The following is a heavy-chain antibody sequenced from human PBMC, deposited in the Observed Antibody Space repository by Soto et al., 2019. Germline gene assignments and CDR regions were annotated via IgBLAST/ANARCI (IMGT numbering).Heavy chain of an antibody. CDR1: GFTFSSYS. Sequence: EVQLVESGGGLVKPGGSLRLSCAASGFTFSSYSMNWVRQAPGKGLEWVSSINSSSSNIYYADSVKGRFTISRDNAKNSLYLQMNSLRAEDTAVYYCARGVIVVVVAVTDAFDIWGQGTMVTVSS. CDR2: INSSSSNI. J-gene: IGHJ3*02. V-gene: IGHV3-21*01. CDR3: ARGVIVVVVAVTDAFDI. D-gene: IGHD2-15*01.